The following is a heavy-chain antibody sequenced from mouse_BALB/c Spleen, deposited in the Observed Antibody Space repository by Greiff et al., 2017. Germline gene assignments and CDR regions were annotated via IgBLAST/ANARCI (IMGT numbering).Heavy chain of an antibody. V-gene: IGHV1S22*01. CDR1: GYTFTSYW. D-gene: IGHD2-10*01. J-gene: IGHJ3*01. Sequence: LKQPGSELVRPGASVKLSCKASGYTFTSYWMHWVKQRHGQGLEWIGNIYPGSGSTNYDEKFKSKGTLTVDTSSSTAYMHLSSLTSEDSAVYYCTRSGAYYGNYVGFAYWGQGTLVTVSA. CDR3: TRSGAYYGNYVGFAY. CDR2: IYPGSGST.